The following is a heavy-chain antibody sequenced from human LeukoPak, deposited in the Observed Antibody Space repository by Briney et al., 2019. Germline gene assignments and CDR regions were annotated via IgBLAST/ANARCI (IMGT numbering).Heavy chain of an antibody. CDR1: GGSFSGYY. CDR2: INHSGST. Sequence: SETLSLTCAVYGGSFSGYYWSWIRQPPGKGLEWIGEINHSGSTNYNPSLKSRVTISVDTSKNQFSLKLSSVTAADTAVYYCARPSGVYAFFNYWGQGTLATVSS. V-gene: IGHV4-34*01. CDR3: ARPSGVYAFFNY. D-gene: IGHD2-8*01. J-gene: IGHJ4*02.